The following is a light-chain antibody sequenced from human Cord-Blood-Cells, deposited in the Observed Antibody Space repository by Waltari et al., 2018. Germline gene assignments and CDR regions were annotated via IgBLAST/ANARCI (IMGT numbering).Light chain of an antibody. CDR3: SSYAGSNKGV. CDR2: EVS. Sequence: QSALTQPPSASGSPGQSVTISCTGTSSDVGGYNYVSWYQQHPGKAPKLMMYEVSKRPSGVPDRFSGSKSGNTAARTVSGLQAEDEADYYCSSYAGSNKGVFGGGTKLTVL. CDR1: SSDVGGYNY. V-gene: IGLV2-8*01. J-gene: IGLJ3*02.